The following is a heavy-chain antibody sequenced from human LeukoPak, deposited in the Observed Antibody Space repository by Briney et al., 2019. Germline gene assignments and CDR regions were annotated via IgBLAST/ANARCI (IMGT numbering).Heavy chain of an antibody. V-gene: IGHV1-8*01. CDR2: MNPNSGNT. J-gene: IGHJ6*02. CDR1: GYTFTSYD. D-gene: IGHD3-10*01. Sequence: ASVKDSCKASGYTFTSYDINWVRQATGQGLEWMGWMNPNSGNTGYAQKFQGRVTMTRNTSISTAYMELSSLRSEDTAVYYCASRELWFGESYGMDVWGQGTTVTVSS. CDR3: ASRELWFGESYGMDV.